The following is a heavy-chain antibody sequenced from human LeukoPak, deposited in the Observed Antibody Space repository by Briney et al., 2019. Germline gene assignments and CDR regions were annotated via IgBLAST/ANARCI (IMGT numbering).Heavy chain of an antibody. D-gene: IGHD6-13*01. J-gene: IGHJ4*02. Sequence: GVLRLSWAGSGFTSSKYLVNLVRPAPGEGPEGGAHLKPDGTTKFYVDSVKGRFTISRDNALNSLYLQMNSLRAEDTAIYYCARSIPYGTTWYGRSDYWGQGTLVTVSS. CDR3: ARSIPYGTTWYGRSDY. CDR2: LKPDGTTK. V-gene: IGHV3-7*03. CDR1: GFTSSKYL.